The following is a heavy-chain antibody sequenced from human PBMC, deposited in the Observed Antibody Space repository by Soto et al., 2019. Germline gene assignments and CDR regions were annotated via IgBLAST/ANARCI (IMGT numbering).Heavy chain of an antibody. D-gene: IGHD1-7*01. J-gene: IGHJ4*02. Sequence: GGSLRLSCAASGFTFNSYWMSWVRQAPGKGLGWVANIKQDGSEKYYVDSVKGRFTISRDNAKNSPYLQMNSLRAEDTAVYYCARETLNITGTTTFDYWGQGTLVTVSS. CDR1: GFTFNSYW. CDR3: ARETLNITGTTTFDY. V-gene: IGHV3-7*01. CDR2: IKQDGSEK.